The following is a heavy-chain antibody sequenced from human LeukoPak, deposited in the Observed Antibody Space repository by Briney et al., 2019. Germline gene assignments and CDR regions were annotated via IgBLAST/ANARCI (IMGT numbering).Heavy chain of an antibody. V-gene: IGHV3-74*01. Sequence: GGSLRLSCAVSGFTFTDYWFHWVRQAPGKGLEWVSRVKSDEGGINYGDSVKGRFTMSRDNAKNTLYLQMNSLRAEDTAVYYCARQAGSGFDYWGQGSLVTVSS. D-gene: IGHD3-10*01. CDR3: ARQAGSGFDY. CDR1: GFTFTDYW. J-gene: IGHJ4*02. CDR2: VKSDEGGI.